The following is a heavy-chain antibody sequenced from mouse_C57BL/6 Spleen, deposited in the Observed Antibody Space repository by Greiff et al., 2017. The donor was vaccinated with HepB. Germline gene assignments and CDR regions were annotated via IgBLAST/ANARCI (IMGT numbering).Heavy chain of an antibody. V-gene: IGHV1-52*01. Sequence: VQLQQPGAELVRPGSSVNLSCKASGYTFTSYWMHWVKQRPIQGLEWFGNNYPSDSETHYNQKFKDKATLTVDKSSSTAYMQLSSLTSEDSAVYSCARRGTGLRYAMDYWGQGTSVTVSS. CDR1: GYTFTSYW. J-gene: IGHJ4*01. CDR2: NYPSDSET. D-gene: IGHD2-4*01. CDR3: ARRGTGLRYAMDY.